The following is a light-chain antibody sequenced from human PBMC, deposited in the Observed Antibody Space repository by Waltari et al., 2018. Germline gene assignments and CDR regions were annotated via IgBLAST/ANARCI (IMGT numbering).Light chain of an antibody. CDR2: EGS. V-gene: IGLV2-23*01. J-gene: IGLJ2*01. CDR3: CSYGGRTTI. CDR1: SNNFGNYYL. Sequence: QSALTQPGSVSGSPGQSITIPCTGGSNNFGNYYLISWYQQHPGKAPKLVIFEGSKRPSGVSDRFSGSHSDNSASLTISGLQAEDEADYYCCSYGGRTTIFGGGTRLTVL.